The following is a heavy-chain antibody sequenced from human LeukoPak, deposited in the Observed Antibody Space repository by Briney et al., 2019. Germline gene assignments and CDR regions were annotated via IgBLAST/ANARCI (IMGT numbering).Heavy chain of an antibody. V-gene: IGHV1-18*04. J-gene: IGHJ6*02. Sequence: ASVKVSCKASGYTFTGYYMHWVRQAPGQGLEWMGWISAYNGNTNYAQKLQGRVTMTTDTSTSTAYMELRSLRSDDTAVYYCARDFALWFGEAYYGMDVWGQGTTVTVSS. CDR3: ARDFALWFGEAYYGMDV. CDR2: ISAYNGNT. D-gene: IGHD3-10*01. CDR1: GYTFTGYY.